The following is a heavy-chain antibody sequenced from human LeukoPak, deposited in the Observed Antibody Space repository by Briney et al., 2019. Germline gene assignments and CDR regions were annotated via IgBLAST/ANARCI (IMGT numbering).Heavy chain of an antibody. V-gene: IGHV4-34*01. CDR2: INHSGST. Sequence: SETLSLTCAVYGGSFSDYYWSWIRQPPGKGLEWIGEINHSGSTNYNPSLKSRVTISVDTSKNQFSLKLSSVTAADTAVYYCAVCASGWFDPCGQGTLVTVSS. CDR3: AVCASGWFDP. CDR1: GGSFSDYY. D-gene: IGHD2-21*01. J-gene: IGHJ5*02.